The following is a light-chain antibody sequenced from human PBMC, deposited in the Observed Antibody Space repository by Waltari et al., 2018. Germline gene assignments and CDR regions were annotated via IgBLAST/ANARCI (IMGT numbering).Light chain of an antibody. CDR3: SSYTTTSTVL. V-gene: IGLV2-14*03. CDR1: SSNVGDDKS. J-gene: IGLJ2*01. Sequence: QSALTKPASVSGSPGQSLIISCTGTSSNVGDDKSVSWYHQHPGNAPKLIIYEVSNRPSGVSDRFSGSKSGNTASLTISGLQADDEAAYYCSSYTTTSTVLFGGGTELTVL. CDR2: EVS.